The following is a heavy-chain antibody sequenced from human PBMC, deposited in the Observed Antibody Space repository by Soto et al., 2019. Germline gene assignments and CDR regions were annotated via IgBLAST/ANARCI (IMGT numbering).Heavy chain of an antibody. D-gene: IGHD3-10*01. CDR2: ISGSGGST. V-gene: IGHV3-23*01. J-gene: IGHJ4*02. Sequence: EVQLLESGGGLVQPGGSLRLSCAASGFTFSSYAMSWVRQAPGKGLEWVSAISGSGGSTYYADSVKGRFTISRDNSKNTAYLQMNCLRAEDRAVYYCATASGWFGAFDYWGQGTLVTVSS. CDR1: GFTFSSYA. CDR3: ATASGWFGAFDY.